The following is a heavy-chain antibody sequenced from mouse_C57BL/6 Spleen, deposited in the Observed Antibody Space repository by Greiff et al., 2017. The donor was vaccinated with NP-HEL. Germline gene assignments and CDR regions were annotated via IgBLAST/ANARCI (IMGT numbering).Heavy chain of an antibody. D-gene: IGHD1-1*01. J-gene: IGHJ4*01. CDR1: GFSLSTFGMG. CDR3: ARIAQSYYYGISYEAMDY. CDR2: IWWDDDK. V-gene: IGHV8-8*01. Sequence: QVTLKESGPGILQPSQTLSLTCSFSGFSLSTFGMGVGWIRQPSGKGLEWLAHIWWDDDKYSNPALKSRLTISKVTSKNQVFLKIANVDTADTATYYCARIAQSYYYGISYEAMDYWGQGTSVTVSS.